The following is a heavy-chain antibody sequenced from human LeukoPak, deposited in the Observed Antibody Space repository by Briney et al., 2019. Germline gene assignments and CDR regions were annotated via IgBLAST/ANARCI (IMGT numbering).Heavy chain of an antibody. J-gene: IGHJ4*02. D-gene: IGHD6-6*01. CDR2: ISWNSGSI. Sequence: PGGSLRLSCAASGFTFDDYAMHWVRQAPGKGLEWVSGISWNSGSIGYADSVRGRFTISRDNAKNSLYLQMNSLRAEDTAVYYCAKNRGSSSSFYFDYWGQGTLVTVSS. CDR3: AKNRGSSSSFYFDY. CDR1: GFTFDDYA. V-gene: IGHV3-9*01.